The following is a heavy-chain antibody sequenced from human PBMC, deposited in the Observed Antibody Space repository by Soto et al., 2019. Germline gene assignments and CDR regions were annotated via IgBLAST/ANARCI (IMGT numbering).Heavy chain of an antibody. CDR3: AASITIFGSAFDI. J-gene: IGHJ3*02. CDR2: INPSGGST. V-gene: IGHV1-46*01. D-gene: IGHD3-3*01. CDR1: GYTFTSYY. Sequence: ASVKVSCKASGYTFTSYYMHWVRQAPGQGLEWMGIINPSGGSTSYAQKFQGRVTMTRDTSTSTVYMELSSLRSEDTAVYYCAASITIFGSAFDIWGQGTMVTV.